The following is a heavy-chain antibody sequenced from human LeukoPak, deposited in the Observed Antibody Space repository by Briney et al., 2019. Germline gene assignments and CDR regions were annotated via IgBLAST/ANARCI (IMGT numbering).Heavy chain of an antibody. CDR3: ARDYYGSGSYSPADY. J-gene: IGHJ4*02. Sequence: SVKVSCKASGYTFTSYGISWVRQAPGQGLEWMGWISAYNGNTNYAQKLQGRVTMTTDTSTSTAYMELRSLRSDDTAVYYCARDYYGSGSYSPADYWGQGTLVTVSS. CDR1: GYTFTSYG. V-gene: IGHV1-18*01. CDR2: ISAYNGNT. D-gene: IGHD3-10*01.